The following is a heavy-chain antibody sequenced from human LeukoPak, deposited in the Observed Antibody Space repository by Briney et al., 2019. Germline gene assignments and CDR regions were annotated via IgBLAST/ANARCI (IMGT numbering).Heavy chain of an antibody. D-gene: IGHD5-12*01. CDR2: IVVGSGNT. CDR3: AAGSGYDSHYYYGMDV. Sequence: VKVSCKAPGFTFTSSAMQWVRQARGQRLEWIGWIVVGSGNTNYAQKFQERVTITRDISTSTAYMELSSLRSEDTAVYYCAAGSGYDSHYYYGMDVWGQGTTVTVSS. CDR1: GFTFTSSA. V-gene: IGHV1-58*02. J-gene: IGHJ6*02.